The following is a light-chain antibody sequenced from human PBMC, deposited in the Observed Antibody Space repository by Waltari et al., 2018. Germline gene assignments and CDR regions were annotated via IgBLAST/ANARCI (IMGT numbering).Light chain of an antibody. Sequence: DIVMTQSPDSLAVSLGERATINCKSSQTVLYSSNNKNYLAWYQQKPRQPPRLLIYWASARESGVPDRFSGSGSRTDFTLSISSLQAEDVAVYYCQQYYSTPLTFGGGTKVELK. CDR1: QTVLYSSNNKNY. CDR3: QQYYSTPLT. J-gene: IGKJ4*01. CDR2: WAS. V-gene: IGKV4-1*01.